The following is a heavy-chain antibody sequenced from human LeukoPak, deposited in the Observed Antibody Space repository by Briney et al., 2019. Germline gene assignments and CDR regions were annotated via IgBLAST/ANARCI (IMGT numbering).Heavy chain of an antibody. CDR3: AREKGNGDYAPFDY. CDR2: ISSNGGST. CDR1: GFTFSSYA. D-gene: IGHD4-17*01. V-gene: IGHV3-64*01. J-gene: IGHJ4*02. Sequence: GGSLRLSCAASGFTFSSYAMHWVRQAPGKGLEYVSAISSNGGSTYYANSVKGRFTISRDNSKNTLYLQMGSLRAEDMAVYYCAREKGNGDYAPFDYWGQGTLVTVAS.